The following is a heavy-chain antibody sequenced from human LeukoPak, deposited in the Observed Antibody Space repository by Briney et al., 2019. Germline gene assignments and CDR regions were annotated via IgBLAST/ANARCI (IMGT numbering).Heavy chain of an antibody. J-gene: IGHJ4*02. CDR1: GFTFSSYA. CDR2: ISGSGGST. V-gene: IGHV3-23*01. CDR3: AKAGGIAVALDY. Sequence: GGSLRLSCAASGFTFSSYAMSWVRQAPGKGLEWVSAISGSGGSTYHADSVKGRFTISRDNSKNTLYLQMNSLRAEDTAVYYCAKAGGIAVALDYWGQGTLVTVSS. D-gene: IGHD6-19*01.